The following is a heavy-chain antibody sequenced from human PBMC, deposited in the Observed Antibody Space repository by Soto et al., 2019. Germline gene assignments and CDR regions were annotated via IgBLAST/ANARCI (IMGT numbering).Heavy chain of an antibody. CDR1: SVSISTCAYY. V-gene: IGHV4-31*03. D-gene: IGHD2-2*01. Sequence: SENLSFTYTFSSVSISTCAYYWSWIPQRPGKDLEWIAYIYYNGNTYYTPSLKSRATISLDTSRNQFFLNLNSVTAADTAVYYCARDVGSSHGPGHPHYFDYWGQG. CDR3: ARDVGSSHGPGHPHYFDY. J-gene: IGHJ4*02. CDR2: IYYNGNT.